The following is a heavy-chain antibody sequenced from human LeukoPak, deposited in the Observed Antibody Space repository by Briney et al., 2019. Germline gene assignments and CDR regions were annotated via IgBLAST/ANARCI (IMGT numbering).Heavy chain of an antibody. CDR2: IYHSGST. J-gene: IGHJ4*02. CDR3: AREIALGSYAHFDY. Sequence: PSETLSLTCTVSGGSISGYYWSWIRQPPGKGLEWIGYIYHSGSTYYNPSLKSRVTISVDRSKNQFSLKLSSVTAADTAVYYCAREIALGSYAHFDYWGQGTLVTVSS. V-gene: IGHV4-30-2*01. CDR1: GGSISGYY. D-gene: IGHD1-26*01.